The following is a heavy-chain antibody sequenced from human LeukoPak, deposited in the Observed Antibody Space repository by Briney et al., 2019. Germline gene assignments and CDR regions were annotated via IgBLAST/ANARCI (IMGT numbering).Heavy chain of an antibody. J-gene: IGHJ6*03. D-gene: IGHD3-3*01. Sequence: SETLSLTCAVYGGSLSGYYWSWIRQPPGKGLEWIGEINHSGSTNYNPSLKSRVTISVDTSKNQFSLKLSSVTAADTAVYYCARPSGDFWSGYHYYMDVWGKGTTVAVSS. V-gene: IGHV4-34*01. CDR1: GGSLSGYY. CDR2: INHSGST. CDR3: ARPSGDFWSGYHYYMDV.